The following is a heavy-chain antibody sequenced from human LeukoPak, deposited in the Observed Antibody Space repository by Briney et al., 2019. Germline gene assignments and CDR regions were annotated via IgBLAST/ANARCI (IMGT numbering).Heavy chain of an antibody. CDR3: ARGVYIAAAQYAY. J-gene: IGHJ4*02. CDR1: GGSISGSSYY. V-gene: IGHV4-61*05. CDR2: IYYSGST. Sequence: SETLSLTCTVSGGSISGSSYYWGWIRQPPGKGLEWIGYIYYSGSTNYNPSLKSRVTISVDTSKNQFSLKLSSVTAADTAVYYCARGVYIAAAQYAYWGQGTLVTVSS. D-gene: IGHD6-13*01.